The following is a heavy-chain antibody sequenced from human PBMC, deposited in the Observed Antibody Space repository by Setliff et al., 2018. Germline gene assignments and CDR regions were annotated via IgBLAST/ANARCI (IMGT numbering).Heavy chain of an antibody. D-gene: IGHD6-19*01. Sequence: LSETLSLTCTVSGGSISSSSYYWGWIRQPPGKGLEWIGSIYYSGSTHYNPSLKSRVTISVDTSKNQFSLKLSSVTAADTAVYYCARSKSSSGWLNWFDPWGQGTLVTVSS. CDR2: IYYSGST. CDR3: ARSKSSSGWLNWFDP. J-gene: IGHJ5*02. V-gene: IGHV4-39*07. CDR1: GGSISSSSYY.